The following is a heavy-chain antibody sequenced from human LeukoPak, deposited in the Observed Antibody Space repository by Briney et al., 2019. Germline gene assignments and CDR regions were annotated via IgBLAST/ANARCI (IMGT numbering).Heavy chain of an antibody. CDR1: GFTFSTYW. CDR2: IKRDGSEK. Sequence: GVSLRLSCAASGFTFSTYWMSWVRQAPRKGLECVANIKRDGSEKYYVDSVKGRFTIFRDDAKSSLYLQMNSLRAEDTAVYFCARVYTGNRWHFDYWGQGTLVTVSS. J-gene: IGHJ4*02. CDR3: ARVYTGNRWHFDY. D-gene: IGHD2-2*02. V-gene: IGHV3-7*03.